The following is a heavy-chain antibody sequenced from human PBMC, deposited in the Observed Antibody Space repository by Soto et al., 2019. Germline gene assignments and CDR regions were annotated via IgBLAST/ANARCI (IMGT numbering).Heavy chain of an antibody. J-gene: IGHJ4*02. CDR2: IFDSGST. D-gene: IGHD3-10*02. Sequence: QVQLQESGPGLVKPSQTLSLACTVSGGSISNNHYYWSWIRQPPGKGLEWIGHIFDSGSTFNNPSPNSRVAISMDTSKNQFSLKLSSVTAADTAVYYCARGLCSDKVDSWGQGTLVTVSS. V-gene: IGHV4-30-4*01. CDR3: ARGLCSDKVDS. CDR1: GGSISNNHYY.